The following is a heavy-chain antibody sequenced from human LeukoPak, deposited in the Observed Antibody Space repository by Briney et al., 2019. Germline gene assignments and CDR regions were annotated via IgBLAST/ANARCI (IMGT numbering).Heavy chain of an antibody. CDR3: ARGSDYSYYYYYGMDV. V-gene: IGHV4-59*01. D-gene: IGHD4-4*01. CDR2: IYYSGST. CDR1: GGSFSGYY. Sequence: SETLSLTCAVYGGSFSGYYWSWIRQPPGKGLEWIGYIYYSGSTNYNPSLKSRVTISVDTSKNQFSLKLSSVTAADTAVYYCARGSDYSYYYYYGMDVWGQGTTVTVSS. J-gene: IGHJ6*02.